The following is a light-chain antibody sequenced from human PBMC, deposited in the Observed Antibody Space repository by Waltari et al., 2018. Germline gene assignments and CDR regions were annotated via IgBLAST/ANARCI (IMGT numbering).Light chain of an antibody. Sequence: QSALTQPASMSGSPGQSITVSCTGATSDIGSHNMVSWYQQHPGKAPKLIVYDLNRRPSGGADRVTGCKSGSTAPLTISGLQAEDEADDYCCSYAGSTTWVVGGGTKWTVL. J-gene: IGLJ3*02. V-gene: IGLV2-23*02. CDR2: DLN. CDR3: CSYAGSTTWV. CDR1: TSDIGSHNM.